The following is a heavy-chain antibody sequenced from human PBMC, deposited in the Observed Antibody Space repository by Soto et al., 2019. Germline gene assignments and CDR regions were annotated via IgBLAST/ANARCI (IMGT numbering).Heavy chain of an antibody. CDR2: ISAYNGNT. D-gene: IGHD3-10*01. CDR3: ARGSPRLYYGSGSYYCFDP. CDR1: GYTFTSYG. J-gene: IGHJ5*02. V-gene: IGHV1-18*01. Sequence: ASVKVSCKASGYTFTSYGNSWVRQAPGQGLEWMGWISAYNGNTNYAQKLQGRVTMTTDTSTSTAYMELRSLRSEDTAVYYCARGSPRLYYGSGSYYCFDPWGQGTLVTVSS.